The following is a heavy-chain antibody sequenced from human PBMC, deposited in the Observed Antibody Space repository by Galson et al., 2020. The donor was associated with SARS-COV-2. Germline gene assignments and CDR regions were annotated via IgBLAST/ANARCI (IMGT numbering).Heavy chain of an antibody. Sequence: QLGESLKISCAASGFTFSSYGMHWVRQAPGKGLEWVAVIWYDGSNKYYADSVKGRFTISRDNSKNTLYLQMNSLRAEDTAVYYCARDFIAVAGQELDYWGQGTLVTVSS. CDR3: ARDFIAVAGQELDY. J-gene: IGHJ4*02. CDR1: GFTFSSYG. CDR2: IWYDGSNK. D-gene: IGHD6-19*01. V-gene: IGHV3-33*01.